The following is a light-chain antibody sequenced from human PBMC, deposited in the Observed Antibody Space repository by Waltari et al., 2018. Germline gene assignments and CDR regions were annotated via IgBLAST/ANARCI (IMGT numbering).Light chain of an antibody. CDR1: SSDVGNYNF. J-gene: IGLJ3*02. V-gene: IGLV2-23*01. CDR3: CSYAGSRTPWV. CDR2: EGS. Sequence: QSALTQPASVSGSPGQSITISCTGSSSDVGNYNFVSCYQQHPDEAPKIVIYEGSKRPSGISIRFSGSKSGNTASLTISRLQAEDEADYYCCSYAGSRTPWVFGGGTRVTVL.